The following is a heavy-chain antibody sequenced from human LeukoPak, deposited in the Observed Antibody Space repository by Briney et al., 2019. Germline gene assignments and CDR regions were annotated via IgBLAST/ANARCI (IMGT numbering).Heavy chain of an antibody. CDR1: GGSISSYY. CDR3: ASTRDSSGSDY. Sequence: SETLSLTCTVSGGSISSYYWSWIRQPPGKGLEWIGYIYYSGSTNHNPSLKSRVTISVDTSKNQFSLKLSSVTAADTAVYYCASTRDSSGSDYWGQGTLVTVSS. J-gene: IGHJ4*02. V-gene: IGHV4-59*08. CDR2: IYYSGST. D-gene: IGHD3-22*01.